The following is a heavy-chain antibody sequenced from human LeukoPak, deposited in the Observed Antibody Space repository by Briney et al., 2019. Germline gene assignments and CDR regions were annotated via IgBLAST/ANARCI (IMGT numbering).Heavy chain of an antibody. CDR3: AREGFFGELPQKNFDY. Sequence: ASVKVSCKASGYTFTGYYIHWVRQAPGQGLEWMGIVNPRAPNRRYAQEFRGRVTMTWDTSTSTVYMELSSLRSEDTAVYYCAREGFFGELPQKNFDYWGQGTLVSVPS. D-gene: IGHD3-10*01. CDR2: VNPRAPNR. CDR1: GYTFTGYY. J-gene: IGHJ4*02. V-gene: IGHV1-46*01.